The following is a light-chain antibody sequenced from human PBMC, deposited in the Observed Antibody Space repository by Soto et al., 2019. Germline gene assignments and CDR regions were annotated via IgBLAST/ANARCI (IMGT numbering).Light chain of an antibody. V-gene: IGKV3-20*01. Sequence: EIVLTQSPGTLSLSPGERATLSCRASQSISSTYLVWYQQKPGQAPRLLIYGASSRATGIPDRFSGSGSGTDFTLTISRLEPEDFAVYYCRQYGSSPPMYTFGQGTKLEIK. CDR1: QSISSTY. CDR2: GAS. J-gene: IGKJ2*01. CDR3: RQYGSSPPMYT.